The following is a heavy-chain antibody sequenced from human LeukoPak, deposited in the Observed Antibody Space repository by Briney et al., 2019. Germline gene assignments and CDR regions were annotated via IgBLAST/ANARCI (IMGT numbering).Heavy chain of an antibody. D-gene: IGHD6-13*01. Sequence: PSETLSLTCTVSGGSISSSSYYWGWVRQPPGKGLEWVGGIYYSGGTYYNPSLRSRVTISVDTSKNQFSLKLSSVTAADTAVYYCASSPSYSSSWYSGWFDPWGQGTLVTVSS. CDR3: ASSPSYSSSWYSGWFDP. J-gene: IGHJ5*02. CDR1: GGSISSSSYY. CDR2: IYYSGGT. V-gene: IGHV4-39*01.